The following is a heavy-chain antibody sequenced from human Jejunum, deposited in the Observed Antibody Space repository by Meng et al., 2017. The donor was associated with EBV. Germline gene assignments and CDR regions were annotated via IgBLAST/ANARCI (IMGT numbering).Heavy chain of an antibody. Sequence: QVQLQVPGPGLVKPSGTLSLTSAVSGDSTSSSHWWSWVRQPPGKGLEWIGEMHPGGSTNYNPSLKSRVTISVDNSKNQFSLKLTSVTAADTAVYYCAKSNDYSLNSWGQGTLVTVSS. V-gene: IGHV4-4*02. CDR1: GDSTSSSHW. D-gene: IGHD4-11*01. CDR2: MHPGGST. J-gene: IGHJ4*02. CDR3: AKSNDYSLNS.